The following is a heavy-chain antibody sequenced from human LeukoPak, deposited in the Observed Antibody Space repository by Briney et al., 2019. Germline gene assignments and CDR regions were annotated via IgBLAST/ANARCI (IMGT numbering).Heavy chain of an antibody. J-gene: IGHJ4*02. D-gene: IGHD6-19*01. Sequence: SVKVSCTASGYTFTGYYMHWVRQAPGQGLEWMGCINPNSGGTNYAQKVQGRVTMTRDTSISTAYMELSRLRSEDTAVYYCARRARGWLDYWGQGTLVTVSS. CDR1: GYTFTGYY. V-gene: IGHV1-2*02. CDR3: ARRARGWLDY. CDR2: INPNSGGT.